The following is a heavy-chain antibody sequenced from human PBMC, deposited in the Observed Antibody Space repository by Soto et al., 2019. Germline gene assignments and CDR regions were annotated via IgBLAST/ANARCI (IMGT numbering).Heavy chain of an antibody. V-gene: IGHV3-23*01. CDR2: ISGSGGST. CDR3: ASAAAGTILIGY. Sequence: GGSLRLSCAAFGFTFSSYAMSWVRQAPGKGLEWVSAISGSGGSTYYADSVKGRFTISRDNAKNTLYLQMNSLRAEDTAVYYCASAAAGTILIGYWGQGTLVTVSS. D-gene: IGHD6-13*01. CDR1: GFTFSSYA. J-gene: IGHJ4*02.